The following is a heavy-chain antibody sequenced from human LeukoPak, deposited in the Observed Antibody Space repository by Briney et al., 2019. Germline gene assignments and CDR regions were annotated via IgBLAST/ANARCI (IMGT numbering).Heavy chain of an antibody. Sequence: GRSLRLSCAASGFTFSSYGMHWVRQAPGKGLEWVAVIWYDGSNKYYADSVKGRFTISRDNSKSTLYLQMNSLRAEDTAVYYCAREEQWLVSDYYFDYWGQGTLVTVSS. D-gene: IGHD6-19*01. CDR1: GFTFSSYG. J-gene: IGHJ4*02. CDR2: IWYDGSNK. V-gene: IGHV3-33*01. CDR3: AREEQWLVSDYYFDY.